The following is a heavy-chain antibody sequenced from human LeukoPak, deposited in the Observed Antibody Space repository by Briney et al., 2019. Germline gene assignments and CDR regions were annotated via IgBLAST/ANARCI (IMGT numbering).Heavy chain of an antibody. V-gene: IGHV4-4*07. D-gene: IGHD6-13*01. CDR2: IYSSGST. CDR3: ARDKAGSSSVDY. Sequence: SETLSLTCTVSGGSITTYYWSRIRQPAGKALEWIGRIYSSGSTNYNPSLKSRVTMSVDKSKNQFSLRLTSVTAADMAVYYCARDKAGSSSVDYWGQGTLVTVSS. J-gene: IGHJ4*02. CDR1: GGSITTYY.